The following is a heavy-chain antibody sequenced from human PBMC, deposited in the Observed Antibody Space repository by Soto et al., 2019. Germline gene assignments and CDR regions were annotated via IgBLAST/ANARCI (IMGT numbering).Heavy chain of an antibody. CDR3: ARDTVPAAMVGYYYGMDV. D-gene: IGHD2-2*01. CDR2: INSDGSST. Sequence: HPGGSLRLSCAASGFTFSSYWMHWVRQAPGKGLVWVSRINSDGSSTSYADSVKGRFTISRDNAKNTLYLQMNSLRAEDTAVYYCARDTVPAAMVGYYYGMDVWGQGTTVTVSS. V-gene: IGHV3-74*01. CDR1: GFTFSSYW. J-gene: IGHJ6*02.